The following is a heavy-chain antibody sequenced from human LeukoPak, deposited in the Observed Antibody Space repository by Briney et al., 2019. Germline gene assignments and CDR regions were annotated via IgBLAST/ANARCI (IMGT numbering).Heavy chain of an antibody. V-gene: IGHV3-21*01. Sequence: GGSLRLSCAASGFTFSSYSMNWVRQAPGKGLEWVSSISSSSSYIYYADSVKGRFTISRDNAKNSLHLQMNSLRAEDTAVYYCARDLDGGAYYFDYWGQGTLVTVSS. J-gene: IGHJ4*02. CDR1: GFTFSSYS. D-gene: IGHD4-23*01. CDR3: ARDLDGGAYYFDY. CDR2: ISSSSSYI.